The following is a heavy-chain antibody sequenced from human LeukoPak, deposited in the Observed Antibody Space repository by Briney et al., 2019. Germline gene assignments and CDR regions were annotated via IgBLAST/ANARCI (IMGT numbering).Heavy chain of an antibody. CDR1: GFTFSSYA. V-gene: IGHV3-23*01. J-gene: IGHJ4*02. CDR3: AKDSVLLWFGELFGPFDY. D-gene: IGHD3-10*01. Sequence: GGSLRLSCAASGFTFSSYAMNWVRQAPGKGLEWVSSISGSGGRTYYADSVKGRFTISRDNSKNTLYLQMNSLRAEDTAVYYCAKDSVLLWFGELFGPFDYWGQGTLVTVSS. CDR2: ISGSGGRT.